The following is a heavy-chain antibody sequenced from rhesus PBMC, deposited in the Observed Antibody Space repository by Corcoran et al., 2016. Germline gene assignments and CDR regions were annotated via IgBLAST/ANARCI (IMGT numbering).Heavy chain of an antibody. J-gene: IGHJ4*01. D-gene: IGHD1-20*01. V-gene: IGHV1-111*02. CDR1: GYTFTDYY. CDR2: VDPEDGET. CDR3: ATGWNNPDY. Sequence: EVQLVQSRAEVKKPGAAVKISCKASGYTFTDYYLHGVRQAPGKGPWWMGRVDPEDGETIHAQKFQGRVTITADTSTDTAYMELGSLRSGDTAFYYCATGWNNPDYWGQGGLVTVSS.